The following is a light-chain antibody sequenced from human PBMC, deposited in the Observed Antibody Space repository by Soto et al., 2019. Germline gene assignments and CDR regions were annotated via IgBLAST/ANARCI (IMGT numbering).Light chain of an antibody. CDR2: DVS. CDR1: NSNLGDYNY. CDR3: CSSAGTYTYV. Sequence: QSALTQPRSVSGSPGQSVAISCTGTNSNLGDYNYVSWYQQHPGKAPKRMISDVSKRPSGVPDRFSGSKSGNTASLTISGLQAEDEADYYCCSSAGTYTYVFGTGTKLTVL. J-gene: IGLJ1*01. V-gene: IGLV2-11*01.